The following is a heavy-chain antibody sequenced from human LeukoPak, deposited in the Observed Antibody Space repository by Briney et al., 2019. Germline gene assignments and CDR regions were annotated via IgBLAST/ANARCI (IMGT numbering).Heavy chain of an antibody. D-gene: IGHD6-19*01. CDR2: INPSGGST. CDR3: ARVSSSGWYERYYGMDV. Sequence: ASVKVSCKASGYTFTSYYMHWVRQAPGQGLEWMGIINPSGGSTSYAQKFQGRVTMTRDTSTSTVYMELSSLRSEDTAVYYCARVSSSGWYERYYGMDVWGQGTTVTVSS. V-gene: IGHV1-46*01. CDR1: GYTFTSYY. J-gene: IGHJ6*02.